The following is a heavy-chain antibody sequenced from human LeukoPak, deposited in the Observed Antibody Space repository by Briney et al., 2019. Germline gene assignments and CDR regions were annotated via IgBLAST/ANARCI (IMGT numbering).Heavy chain of an antibody. CDR3: ARLTTVTTPYYFDY. CDR2: IYTSEST. CDR1: GASISGYY. D-gene: IGHD4-17*01. V-gene: IGHV4-4*08. J-gene: IGHJ4*02. Sequence: SETLSLTYTVSGASISGYYWNWIRQPAGKELQWIGQIYTSESTKYNPSLKSRVTISVDTSKNQFSLKLSSVTAADTAVYYCARLTTVTTPYYFDYWGQGTLVTVSS.